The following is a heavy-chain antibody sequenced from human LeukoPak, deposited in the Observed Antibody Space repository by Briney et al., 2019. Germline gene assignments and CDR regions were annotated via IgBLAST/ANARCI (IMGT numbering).Heavy chain of an antibody. V-gene: IGHV1-69*06. CDR2: ISPILGTA. J-gene: IGHJ6*02. CDR3: ARPAENKNTYYYDSSGYYSGGYYYYGMDV. Sequence: SVKVSCKASGGTFSSYAISWVRQAPGQGLEWMGGISPILGTANYAQKFQGRVTITADKSTSTAYMELSSLRSEDTAVYYCARPAENKNTYYYDSSGYYSGGYYYYGMDVWGQGTSVTVSS. CDR1: GGTFSSYA. D-gene: IGHD3-22*01.